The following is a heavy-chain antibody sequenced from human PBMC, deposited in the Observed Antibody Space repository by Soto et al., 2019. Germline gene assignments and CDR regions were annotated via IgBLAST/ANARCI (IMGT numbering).Heavy chain of an antibody. D-gene: IGHD2-8*01. CDR2: IIPIFGTA. CDR1: GGTFSSYA. Sequence: SVKVSCKASGGTFSSYAISWVRQAPGQGLEWMGGIIPIFGTANYAQKFQGRVTITADESTSTAYMELSSLRSEDTAVYYCARGGLGYCTNGVCYTGEYYYYYGMDVWGQGTTVTVSS. V-gene: IGHV1-69*13. J-gene: IGHJ6*02. CDR3: ARGGLGYCTNGVCYTGEYYYYYGMDV.